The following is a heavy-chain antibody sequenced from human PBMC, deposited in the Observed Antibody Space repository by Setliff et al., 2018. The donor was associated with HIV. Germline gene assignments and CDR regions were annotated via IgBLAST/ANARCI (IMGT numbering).Heavy chain of an antibody. J-gene: IGHJ4*02. D-gene: IGHD5-12*01. CDR1: DGSISSHY. CDR2: INSGSSTI. V-gene: IGHV3-48*01. Sequence: PSETLSLTCSVSDGSISSHYWNWVRQAPGKGLEWVSYINSGSSTIYYADSVKGRFTISRDNSKNSLYLQMNSLTTEDTGLYYCAKDGWGYDYVGAYYFDYWGQGTPVTVSS. CDR3: AKDGWGYDYVGAYYFDY.